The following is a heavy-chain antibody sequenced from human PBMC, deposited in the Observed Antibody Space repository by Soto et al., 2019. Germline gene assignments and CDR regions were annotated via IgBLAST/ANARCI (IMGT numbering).Heavy chain of an antibody. V-gene: IGHV3-23*01. Sequence: PGGSLRLSCAASGCTFSSYAMSWVRQAPGKGLEWVSAISGSGGSTYYADSVKGRFTISRDNSKNTVYLQMNSLRAEDTAIYYCAKDGAYSGYDYASDYWGQGTLVTVSS. CDR2: ISGSGGST. CDR3: AKDGAYSGYDYASDY. J-gene: IGHJ4*02. D-gene: IGHD5-12*01. CDR1: GCTFSSYA.